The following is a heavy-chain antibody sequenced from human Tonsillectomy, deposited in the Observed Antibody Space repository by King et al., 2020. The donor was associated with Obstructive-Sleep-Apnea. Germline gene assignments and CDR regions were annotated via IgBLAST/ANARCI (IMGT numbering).Heavy chain of an antibody. CDR2: IYYSGST. CDR3: ARVAVAAAGIDY. CDR1: GGSISSYY. D-gene: IGHD6-13*01. J-gene: IGHJ4*02. Sequence: VQLQESGPGLVKPSETLSLTCTVSGGSISSYYWSWIRQPPGKGLEWVGYIYYSGSTNDNPSLKSRVTISVDTSKNQFSLKLSSVTAADTAVYYCARVAVAAAGIDYWGQGTLVTVSS. V-gene: IGHV4-59*01.